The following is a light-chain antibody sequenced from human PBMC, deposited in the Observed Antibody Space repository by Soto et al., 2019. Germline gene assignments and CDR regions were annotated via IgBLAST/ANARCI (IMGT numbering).Light chain of an antibody. V-gene: IGKV1-8*01. CDR1: QGISSY. Sequence: AIRMTQSPSSFSASTGARVTITCRASQGISSYLAWYQQKPGKAPKLLIYAASTLQSGVPSRFSGSGSGTDLTITISSLQPEDFETYDCQQANSFPITFGQGTRLEIK. CDR2: AAS. CDR3: QQANSFPIT. J-gene: IGKJ5*01.